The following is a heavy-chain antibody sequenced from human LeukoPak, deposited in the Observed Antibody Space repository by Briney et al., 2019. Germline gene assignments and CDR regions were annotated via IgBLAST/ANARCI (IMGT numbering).Heavy chain of an antibody. CDR1: GFTFSSYT. V-gene: IGHV3-21*01. CDR2: ISSSSSYT. J-gene: IGHJ4*02. Sequence: GGSLRLSCAASGFTFSSYTMNWVRQAPGKGLEWVSSISSSSSYTYYADSVKGRFTISRDNAKKSLYLQMNSLRAEDTAVYYCARAGTGILLRFGDRSDYWGQGTLVTVSS. D-gene: IGHD3-10*01. CDR3: ARAGTGILLRFGDRSDY.